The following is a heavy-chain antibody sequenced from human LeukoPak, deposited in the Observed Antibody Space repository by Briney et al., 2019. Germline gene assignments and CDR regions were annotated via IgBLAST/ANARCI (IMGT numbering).Heavy chain of an antibody. CDR2: INPSSGGT. J-gene: IGHJ3*02. Sequence: ASVKVSCKASGYTFTSFGFNWVRQAPGQGLEWMGWINPSSGGTNYAQKFQGRVTMTRDTSISTAYMELSRLRSDDTAVYYCARLTYYDFWSGYNYAFDIWGQGTMVTVSS. V-gene: IGHV1-2*02. CDR3: ARLTYYDFWSGYNYAFDI. D-gene: IGHD3-3*01. CDR1: GYTFTSFG.